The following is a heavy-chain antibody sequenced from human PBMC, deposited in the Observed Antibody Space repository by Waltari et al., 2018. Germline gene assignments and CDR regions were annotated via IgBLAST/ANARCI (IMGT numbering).Heavy chain of an antibody. J-gene: IGHJ4*02. V-gene: IGHV4-61*02. Sequence: QVQLQESGPGLVKPSQTLSLTCTVSGGSISSGSYYWSWIRQPAGKGLEWIGRIYTSGSTNYNPSLKSRVTISVDTSKNQFSLKLSSVTAADTAVYYCARLGTAARRLDYWGQGTLVTVSS. CDR1: GGSISSGSYY. CDR3: ARLGTAARRLDY. CDR2: IYTSGST. D-gene: IGHD6-6*01.